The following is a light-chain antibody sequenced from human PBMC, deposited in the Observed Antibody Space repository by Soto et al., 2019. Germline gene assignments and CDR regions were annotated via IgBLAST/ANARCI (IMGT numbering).Light chain of an antibody. CDR1: QDIKNY. CDR2: DAS. Sequence: DLQMTQSPSSLSASVGDRVTITCQASQDIKNYLNWYQQKQGKAPNLLIYDASNLKTGVPSRFSGSGSGTHFTFTISSLQPEDIATYYCQHYDHLPPLSFGGGTKVEIK. V-gene: IGKV1-33*01. J-gene: IGKJ4*01. CDR3: QHYDHLPPLS.